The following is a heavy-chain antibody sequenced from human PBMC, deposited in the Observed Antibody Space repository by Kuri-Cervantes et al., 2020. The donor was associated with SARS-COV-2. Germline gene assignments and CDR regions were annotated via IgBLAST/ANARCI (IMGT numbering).Heavy chain of an antibody. CDR2: INPNSGGT. CDR3: ARGEGLRPPTRGVTFDY. D-gene: IGHD5-18*01. J-gene: IGHJ4*02. V-gene: IGHV1-2*02. Sequence: ASVKVSCKASGYTFTGYYMHWVRQAPGQGLEWMGWINPNSGGTNYAQKFQGRVTMTRDTSISTAYMELSRLRSDDTAVYYCARGEGLRPPTRGVTFDYWGQGTLVTVSS. CDR1: GYTFTGYY.